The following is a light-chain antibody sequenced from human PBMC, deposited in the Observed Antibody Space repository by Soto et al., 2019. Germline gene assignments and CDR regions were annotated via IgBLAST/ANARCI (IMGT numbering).Light chain of an antibody. CDR3: CSYAGSSFYV. CDR1: SSDVGNYNL. CDR2: EGT. J-gene: IGLJ1*01. V-gene: IGLV2-23*01. Sequence: QSVLTQPASVSGSPGQSITISCTGTSSDVGNYNLVSWYQQHPGKAPKLMIYEGTKRPSGVSNRFPGSKSGNTASLTISGLQAEDEADYYCCSYAGSSFYVFGTGTKVTVL.